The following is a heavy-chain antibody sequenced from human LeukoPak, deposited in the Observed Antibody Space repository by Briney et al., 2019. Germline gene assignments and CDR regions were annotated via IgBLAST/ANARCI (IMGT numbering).Heavy chain of an antibody. Sequence: SETLSLTCTVSGGSISSYYWTWIRQPPGKGLEWIGFIYDSGSTSYNPSLKSRVTISVDTSKNQFSLKLSFVTAADTAVYYCARSYDSSVYYGFDYWGQGTLVTVSS. J-gene: IGHJ4*02. D-gene: IGHD3-22*01. V-gene: IGHV4-59*01. CDR2: IYDSGST. CDR3: ARSYDSSVYYGFDY. CDR1: GGSISSYY.